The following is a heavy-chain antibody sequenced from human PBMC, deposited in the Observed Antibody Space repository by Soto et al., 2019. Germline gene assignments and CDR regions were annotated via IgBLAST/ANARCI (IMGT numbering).Heavy chain of an antibody. D-gene: IGHD1-26*01. J-gene: IGHJ4*02. CDR1: GFTFSAHY. Sequence: EVQLVESGGGLVPPGGSLRLSCAAYGFTFSAHYMDWVRQAPGKGLEWVGRIKNKANSYTTEHAASVEGRFTISREDSQSSLYLQMNSLKTEDTAVYYCARVSLVGPSGGRYFDYWGQGSQVAVSS. V-gene: IGHV3-72*01. CDR2: IKNKANSYTT. CDR3: ARVSLVGPSGGRYFDY.